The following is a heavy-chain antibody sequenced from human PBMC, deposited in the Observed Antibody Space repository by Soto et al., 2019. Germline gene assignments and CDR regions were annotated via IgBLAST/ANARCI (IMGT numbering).Heavy chain of an antibody. J-gene: IGHJ4*02. D-gene: IGHD2-21*02. V-gene: IGHV1-3*05. CDR3: ARSIVVVTALDY. Sequence: QVQLVQSGAEEKKPGASVTVSCKASGYTFTSYALHWVRQAPGQRLEWMGWINAGNGNTKYSQKFQGRVTITRDTSASTAYRELSSLRSEDTAVYYCARSIVVVTALDYWGQGTLVTVSS. CDR1: GYTFTSYA. CDR2: INAGNGNT.